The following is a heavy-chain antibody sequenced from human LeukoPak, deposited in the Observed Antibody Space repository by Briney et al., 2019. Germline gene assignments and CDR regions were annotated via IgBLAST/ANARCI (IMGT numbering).Heavy chain of an antibody. CDR3: AREEPSSSFFDY. D-gene: IGHD1-26*01. V-gene: IGHV3-7*01. J-gene: IGHJ4*02. CDR1: GFTFSNYW. CDR2: IKQDGSEK. Sequence: GGSLRLSCAASGFTFSNYWMSWVRQAPGKGLEWVANIKQDGSEKYYVDSVKGRFTISRDNAKNSLYLQMNSLRAEDTALYYCAREEPSSSFFDYWGQGTLVTVSS.